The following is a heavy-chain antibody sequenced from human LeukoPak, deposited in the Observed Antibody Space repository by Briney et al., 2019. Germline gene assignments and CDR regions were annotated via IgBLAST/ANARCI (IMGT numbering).Heavy chain of an antibody. D-gene: IGHD4-11*01. CDR3: ARDRDYSKTERGFDY. Sequence: ASVKVSCKTSAYTFTDYYTYWVRQAPGQGLEWMGWINPDSGETNSAQKFQGRVTMTGDTSISTAYMELRRVTSDDTAVYYCARDRDYSKTERGFDYWGQGTLVTVSS. CDR1: AYTFTDYY. V-gene: IGHV1-2*02. J-gene: IGHJ4*02. CDR2: INPDSGET.